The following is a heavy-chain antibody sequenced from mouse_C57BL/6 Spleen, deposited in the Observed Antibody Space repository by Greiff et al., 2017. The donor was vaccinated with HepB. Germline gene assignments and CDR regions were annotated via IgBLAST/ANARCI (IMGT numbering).Heavy chain of an antibody. CDR2: IYPGDGDT. CDR3: ARYYYGSSYVGNYAMDY. V-gene: IGHV1-82*01. J-gene: IGHJ4*01. CDR1: GYAFSSSW. Sequence: LEESGPELVKPGASVKISCEASGYAFSSSWMNWVKQRPGKGLEWIGRIYPGDGDTNYNGKFKGKATLTADKSSSTAYMQLSSLTSEDSAVYFCARYYYGSSYVGNYAMDYWGQGTSVTVSS. D-gene: IGHD1-1*01.